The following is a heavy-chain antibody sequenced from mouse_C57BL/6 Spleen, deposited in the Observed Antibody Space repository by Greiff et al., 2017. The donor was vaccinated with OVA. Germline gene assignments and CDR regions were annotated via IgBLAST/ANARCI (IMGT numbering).Heavy chain of an antibody. Sequence: QVHVKQSGAELVKPGASVKLSCKASGYTFTEYTIHWVKQRSGQGLEWIGWFYPGSGSIKYNEKFKDKATLTADKSSSTVYMELSRLTSEDSAVYFCARHEERVYGNSAWFAYWGQGTLVTVSA. CDR1: GYTFTEYT. J-gene: IGHJ3*01. CDR3: ARHEERVYGNSAWFAY. D-gene: IGHD2-1*01. V-gene: IGHV1-62-2*01. CDR2: FYPGSGSI.